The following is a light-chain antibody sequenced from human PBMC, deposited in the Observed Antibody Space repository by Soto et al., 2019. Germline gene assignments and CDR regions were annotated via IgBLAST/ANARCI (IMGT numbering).Light chain of an antibody. CDR3: HQYDSSPST. Sequence: VLTQSPGTLSLSTGERAALSCRASQSLNSNYLAWYQQKPGQSPRLLIYGASNRATGIPDRFSGSGSGTDFTLTISRLEPEDFAVYYCHQYDSSPSTFGQGTKVDIK. V-gene: IGKV3-20*01. CDR2: GAS. CDR1: QSLNSNY. J-gene: IGKJ1*01.